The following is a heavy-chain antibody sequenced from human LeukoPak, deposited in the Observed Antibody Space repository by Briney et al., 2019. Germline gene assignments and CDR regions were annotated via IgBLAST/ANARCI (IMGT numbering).Heavy chain of an antibody. V-gene: IGHV4-38-2*02. D-gene: IGHD3-3*01. Sequence: SETLSLTCSISGYSISSGYFWGWIRQPPGKGLEWIGNIHHDGITYYNPSLKSRVTISVDTSKNQFSLKLSSVTAADTAVYYCARDGYYDFWSGYYSKYNWFDPWGQGTLVTVSS. J-gene: IGHJ5*02. CDR1: GYSISSGYF. CDR2: IHHDGIT. CDR3: ARDGYYDFWSGYYSKYNWFDP.